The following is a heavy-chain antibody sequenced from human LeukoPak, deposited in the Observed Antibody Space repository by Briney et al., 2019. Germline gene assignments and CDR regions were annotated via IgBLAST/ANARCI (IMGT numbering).Heavy chain of an antibody. D-gene: IGHD3-22*01. Sequence: SETLSLTCTVSGDSINSGYHWSWIRQQPGKGLEWIGNIYYNGRTYYKTSLKSRIIISVDMSKNQISLQLRSVTAADTAVYYCARGLRDEERYYKYYYMDVWGKGTTVTVSS. V-gene: IGHV4-31*03. CDR2: IYYNGRT. CDR1: GDSINSGYH. J-gene: IGHJ6*03. CDR3: ARGLRDEERYYKYYYMDV.